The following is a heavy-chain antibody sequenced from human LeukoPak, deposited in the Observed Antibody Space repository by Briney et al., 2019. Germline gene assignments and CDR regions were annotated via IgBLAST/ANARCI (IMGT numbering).Heavy chain of an antibody. J-gene: IGHJ5*02. CDR2: INPNSGGT. V-gene: IGHV1-2*02. D-gene: IGHD3-22*01. Sequence: ASVKVSCKASGYTFTGYYIHWVRQAPGQGLEWMGWINPNSGGTNYAQKFQGRVTMTRDTSISTAYMELSRLRSDDTAVYYCARGMIVVSGAWFDPWGQGTLVTVSS. CDR1: GYTFTGYY. CDR3: ARGMIVVSGAWFDP.